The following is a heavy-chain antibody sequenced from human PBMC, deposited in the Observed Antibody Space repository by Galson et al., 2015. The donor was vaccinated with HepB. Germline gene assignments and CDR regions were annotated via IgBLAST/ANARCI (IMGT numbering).Heavy chain of an antibody. J-gene: IGHJ5*02. CDR2: IIPILGIA. CDR3: ARGCSRTSCFWFDP. Sequence: SVEVSCKASGGTFSSYTISWVRQAPGQGLEWMGRIIPILGIANYAQKFQGRVTITADTSTSTAYMELSSLRSEDTAVYYCARGCSRTSCFWFDPWGQGTLVTVSS. D-gene: IGHD2-2*01. V-gene: IGHV1-69*02. CDR1: GGTFSSYT.